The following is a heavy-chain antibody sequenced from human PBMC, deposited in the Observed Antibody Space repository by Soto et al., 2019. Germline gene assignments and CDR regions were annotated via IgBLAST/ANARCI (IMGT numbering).Heavy chain of an antibody. CDR1: GFTFSNYW. CDR3: ARVKLGSYDWFDP. V-gene: IGHV3-74*01. D-gene: IGHD3-16*01. J-gene: IGHJ5*02. CDR2: INPDGSRT. Sequence: EVQLVESGGDLVQPGGSLRLSCAASGFTFSNYWMHWVRQAPGKGLMWVSRINPDGSRTTYADSVKGRFAISRDNAKNTVYLQMHSLRAEDAAVYYCARVKLGSYDWFDPWGQGTLVTVSP.